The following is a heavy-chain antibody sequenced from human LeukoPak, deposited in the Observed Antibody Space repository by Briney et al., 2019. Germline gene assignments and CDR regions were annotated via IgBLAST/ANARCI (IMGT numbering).Heavy chain of an antibody. CDR2: INPGATYI. J-gene: IGHJ4*02. Sequence: PGGSPRLSCAASGFVFSNSWMLWFRRLPGKGLVSVAHINPGATYIVYADSVRGRFTISRDNAKNTLYLEMNSLRPEDTGVYYCATFGFEWSLSYWGQGAPVTVSS. D-gene: IGHD3-9*01. CDR1: GFVFSNSW. CDR3: ATFGFEWSLSY. V-gene: IGHV3-74*01.